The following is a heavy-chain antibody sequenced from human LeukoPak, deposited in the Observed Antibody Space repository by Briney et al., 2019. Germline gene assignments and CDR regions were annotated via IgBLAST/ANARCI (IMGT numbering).Heavy chain of an antibody. CDR3: AKDYGYSSSWYDY. J-gene: IGHJ4*02. V-gene: IGHV3-9*01. Sequence: GRSLRLSCEASGFTFDDYGMHWVRQAPGKGLEWVSTISWNSASVGYVDSVKGRFTISRDNAKKTLYLQMNSLRPKDTALYYCAKDYGYSSSWYDYWGQGTLVTVSS. D-gene: IGHD6-13*01. CDR1: GFTFDDYG. CDR2: ISWNSASV.